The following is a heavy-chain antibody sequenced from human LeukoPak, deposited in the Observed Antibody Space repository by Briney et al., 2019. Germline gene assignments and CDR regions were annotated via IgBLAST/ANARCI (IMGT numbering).Heavy chain of an antibody. J-gene: IGHJ5*02. Sequence: GSLRLSCAASGFTLNNYLIHWVRQAPGKGLVWVSRINTDGSSTDYADSVKGRFTISRDNAKNTLYLQMNSLRAEDTAVYYCARDLDGYRSGNGAWGQGTLVTVSS. V-gene: IGHV3-74*01. CDR2: INTDGSST. CDR1: GFTLNNYL. D-gene: IGHD5-12*01. CDR3: ARDLDGYRSGNGA.